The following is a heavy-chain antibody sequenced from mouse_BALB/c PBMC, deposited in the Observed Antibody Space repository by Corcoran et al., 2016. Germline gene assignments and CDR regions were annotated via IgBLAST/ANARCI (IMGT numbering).Heavy chain of an antibody. CDR2: IDPANGNT. D-gene: IGHD2-1*01. CDR3: GRSREGNYVVY. V-gene: IGHV14-3*02. CDR1: GFNIKDTY. J-gene: IGHJ2*01. Sequence: EVQLQQSRAELVKPGASVKLSCTAYGFNIKDTYMHWVKQRPEQGLEWIGRIDPANGNTKYDPKFQGKATMTANTSSNTVYLQLSSLTSEATAVYYCGRSREGNYVVYWGQGTTLTVSS.